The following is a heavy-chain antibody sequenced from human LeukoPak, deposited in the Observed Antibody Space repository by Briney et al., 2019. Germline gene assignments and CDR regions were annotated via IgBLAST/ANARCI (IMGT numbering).Heavy chain of an antibody. CDR3: ARDGLSWNDVSYYGMDV. CDR2: ISSSSSYI. CDR1: GFTFSSYS. D-gene: IGHD1-1*01. Sequence: PGGSLRLSCAASGFTFSSYSMSWVRQAPGKGLEWVASISSSSSYIYYADSVKGRFTSSRDNAKNSLYLQMNSLRAEDTAVYYCARDGLSWNDVSYYGMDVWGQGTTVTVSS. J-gene: IGHJ6*02. V-gene: IGHV3-21*01.